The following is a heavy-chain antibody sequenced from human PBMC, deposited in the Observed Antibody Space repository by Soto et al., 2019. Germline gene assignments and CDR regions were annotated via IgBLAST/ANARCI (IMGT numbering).Heavy chain of an antibody. Sequence: QITLKESGPTLVKPTQTLTLTCTFSGFSLSTSGVGVGWIRQPPGKALEWLALIYWNDDKRYSPSLRSRLTITKETSKNQVVLTMTNMDPVDTATYYCAHSAGSYYDFWSGYRPGWWFDPWGQGTLVTVSS. D-gene: IGHD3-3*01. V-gene: IGHV2-5*01. J-gene: IGHJ5*02. CDR2: IYWNDDK. CDR3: AHSAGSYYDFWSGYRPGWWFDP. CDR1: GFSLSTSGVG.